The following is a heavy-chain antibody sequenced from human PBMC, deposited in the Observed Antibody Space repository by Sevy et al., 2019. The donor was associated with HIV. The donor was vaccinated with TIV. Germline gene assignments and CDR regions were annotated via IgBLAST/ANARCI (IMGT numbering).Heavy chain of an antibody. D-gene: IGHD2-2*01. Sequence: SQTLSLTCAISGDSVSSNSAAWNWIRQSPSRGLEWLGRTYYRSKWYNDYAVSVKSRITINPDTSKNQFSLQLNSVTPEETAVYYCARAEYCSSTSCYAYIDFDYWGQGTLVTVSS. V-gene: IGHV6-1*01. CDR3: ARAEYCSSTSCYAYIDFDY. J-gene: IGHJ4*02. CDR2: TYYRSKWYN. CDR1: GDSVSSNSAA.